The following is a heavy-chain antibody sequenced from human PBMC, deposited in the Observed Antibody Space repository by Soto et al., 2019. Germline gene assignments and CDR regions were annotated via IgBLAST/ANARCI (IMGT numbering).Heavy chain of an antibody. Sequence: SETLSLTCTVSGGSISSGGYYWSWIRQHPGKGLEWIGYIYYSGSTYYNPSLKSRVTISVDTSKNQFSLKLSSVTAADTAVYYCAIAVPRRYYYMDVWGKGTTVTVSS. V-gene: IGHV4-31*03. CDR3: AIAVPRRYYYMDV. CDR1: GGSISSGGYY. CDR2: IYYSGST. J-gene: IGHJ6*03. D-gene: IGHD2-2*01.